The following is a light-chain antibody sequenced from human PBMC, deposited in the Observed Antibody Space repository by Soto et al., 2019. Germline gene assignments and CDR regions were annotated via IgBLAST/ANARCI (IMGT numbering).Light chain of an antibody. V-gene: IGKV4-1*01. CDR3: QQYYNTPSFT. CDR1: QTILYNSNNKNY. J-gene: IGKJ3*01. CDR2: WAS. Sequence: DIVLTQSPDSLAVSLGERATINCKSSQTILYNSNNKNYLAWYQQKPGQPPRLLIYWASTRESGVPDRFSSSGSGTDFTLTISSLQAEDVAVYYCQQYYNTPSFTFGPGTKVEIK.